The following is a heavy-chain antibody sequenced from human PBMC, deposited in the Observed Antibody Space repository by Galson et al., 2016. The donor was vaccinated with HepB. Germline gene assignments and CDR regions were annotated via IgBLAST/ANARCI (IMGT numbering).Heavy chain of an antibody. CDR2: IRDSTTM. J-gene: IGHJ3*02. CDR3: VRHYNYAFDI. Sequence: SLRLSCAASGFTFNIYTMNWVRQAPGKGLEWVSYIRDSTTMYHADSVKGRFTISRDDAKNSLYLQMNSLRDDDTALYYCVRHYNYAFDIWGQGTMVTVSS. D-gene: IGHD5-24*01. V-gene: IGHV3-48*02. CDR1: GFTFNIYT.